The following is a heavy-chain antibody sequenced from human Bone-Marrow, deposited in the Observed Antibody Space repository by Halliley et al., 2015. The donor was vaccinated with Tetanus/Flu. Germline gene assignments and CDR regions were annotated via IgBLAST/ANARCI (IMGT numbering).Heavy chain of an antibody. D-gene: IGHD2-2*02. V-gene: IGHV3-49*02. CDR2: IRSKAYGGTI. CDR3: TNTRGNY. J-gene: IGHJ4*02. Sequence: GLEWVGFIRSKAYGGTIEYAASVRGRFTISRDDSKSIAYLQMSSLKIEDTAVYFCTNTRGNYWGQGTLVTVSS.